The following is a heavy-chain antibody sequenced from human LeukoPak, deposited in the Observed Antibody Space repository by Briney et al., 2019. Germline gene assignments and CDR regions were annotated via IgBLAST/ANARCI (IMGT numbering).Heavy chain of an antibody. V-gene: IGHV3-49*04. CDR1: GFTFGDYA. Sequence: GGSLRLSCTASGFTFGDYAISWVRQAPGKGLEWVGFITRKAYGGTTEYAASVKGRFTISRDDSKSIAYLQMNSLKTEDTAVYYCTRDHVEAGLGYFDYWGPGTLVTVSS. CDR2: ITRKAYGGTT. J-gene: IGHJ4*02. D-gene: IGHD5-24*01. CDR3: TRDHVEAGLGYFDY.